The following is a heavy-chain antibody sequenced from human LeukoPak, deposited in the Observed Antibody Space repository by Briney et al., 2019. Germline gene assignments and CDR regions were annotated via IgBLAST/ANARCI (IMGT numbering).Heavy chain of an antibody. CDR1: GYSISSGYY. J-gene: IGHJ4*02. D-gene: IGHD1-26*01. CDR3: ARVSEWELLRPNYYFDY. Sequence: PSETLSLTCAVSGYSISSGYYWGWIRQPPGKGLEWIGSIYHSGSTYYNPSLKSRVTISVDTSKNQFSLKLSSVTAADTAVYYCARVSEWELLRPNYYFDYWGQGTLVTVSS. V-gene: IGHV4-38-2*01. CDR2: IYHSGST.